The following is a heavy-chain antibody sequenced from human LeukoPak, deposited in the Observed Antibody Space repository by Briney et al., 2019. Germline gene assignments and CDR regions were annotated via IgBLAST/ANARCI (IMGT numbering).Heavy chain of an antibody. Sequence: ASVKVSCKTSGYTFIDYDINWVRQATGQGLEWMGWMNPNSGNTGYAQKFQGRVTMTRDTSITTAYMELSSLRSDDTAVYYCAGDPYSYKWFDIWGQGTLVTVSS. D-gene: IGHD5-12*01. CDR1: GYTFIDYD. V-gene: IGHV1-8*01. CDR2: MNPNSGNT. CDR3: AGDPYSYKWFDI. J-gene: IGHJ5*02.